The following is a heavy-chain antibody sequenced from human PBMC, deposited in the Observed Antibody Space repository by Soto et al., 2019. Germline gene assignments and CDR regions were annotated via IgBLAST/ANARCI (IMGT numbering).Heavy chain of an antibody. Sequence: ASVKVSCKASGYTFTSYGISWVRQAPGQGLEWMGWISAYNGNTSYAQKLQGRVTMTTDTSTSTAYMELRSLRSDDTAVYYCARAGYYYDSSGYYYQYYFDYWGQGTLVTVSS. CDR1: GYTFTSYG. CDR2: ISAYNGNT. CDR3: ARAGYYYDSSGYYYQYYFDY. V-gene: IGHV1-18*01. J-gene: IGHJ4*02. D-gene: IGHD3-22*01.